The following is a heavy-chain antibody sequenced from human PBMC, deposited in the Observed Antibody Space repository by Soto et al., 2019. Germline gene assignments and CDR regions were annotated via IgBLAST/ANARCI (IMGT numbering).Heavy chain of an antibody. Sequence: QVQLVESGGGVVQPGRSLRLSCAASGFTFSNYGMHWVRQAPGRGLEWVAVIWYNGSEKYYADSVKGRFTISRDNSKNTLYLQMNSLRPEDTAVYYYARPPSLDYWGQGTLVTVSS. J-gene: IGHJ4*02. CDR2: IWYNGSEK. CDR1: GFTFSNYG. V-gene: IGHV3-33*01. D-gene: IGHD2-2*01. CDR3: ARPPSLDY.